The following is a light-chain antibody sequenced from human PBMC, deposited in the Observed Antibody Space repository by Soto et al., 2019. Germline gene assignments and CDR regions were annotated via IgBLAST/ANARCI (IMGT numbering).Light chain of an antibody. V-gene: IGKV3-20*01. J-gene: IGKJ3*01. CDR2: GAS. CDR1: ESVGHF. CDR3: QHYFTSLIT. Sequence: EIVLTQSPGTLSLSPGERATLSCRASESVGHFLAWYQQKPGQAPRLLLYGASNRATGIPDRFSGSGSGTDFTLTITRLEPEDFAVYFCQHYFTSLITFGPGTKVDIK.